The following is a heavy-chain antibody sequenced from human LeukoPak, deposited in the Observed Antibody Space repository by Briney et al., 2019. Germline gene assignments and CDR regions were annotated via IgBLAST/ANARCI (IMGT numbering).Heavy chain of an antibody. J-gene: IGHJ4*02. Sequence: GGSLRLSCAASGFSFNSHSMNWARQAPGQGLEWVSYISSGSSTIYYADSVKGRFTIPRDNAKNSLYLQMNSLRTEDTAVYYCASSTAIGYWGQGTLVTVSS. CDR1: GFSFNSHS. CDR2: ISSGSSTI. V-gene: IGHV3-48*04. CDR3: ASSTAIGY.